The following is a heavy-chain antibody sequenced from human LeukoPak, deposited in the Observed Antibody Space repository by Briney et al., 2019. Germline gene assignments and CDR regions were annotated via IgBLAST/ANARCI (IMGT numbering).Heavy chain of an antibody. J-gene: IGHJ6*04. CDR2: IYTSGNT. D-gene: IGHD3-3*01. Sequence: ASETLSLTCTVSGGSISSYYWSWIRQPAGKGLEWIGRIYTSGNTNYNPSLKSRVTMSVDTSKNQFSLKLSSVTAADTAVYYCARGYDFWSGYPLDVWGKGTTVTVSS. V-gene: IGHV4-4*07. CDR3: ARGYDFWSGYPLDV. CDR1: GGSISSYY.